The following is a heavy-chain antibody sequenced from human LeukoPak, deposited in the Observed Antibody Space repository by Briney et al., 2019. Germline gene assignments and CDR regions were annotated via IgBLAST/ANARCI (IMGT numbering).Heavy chain of an antibody. J-gene: IGHJ4*02. CDR1: GFTFSNYA. Sequence: AGGSLRLSCAASGFTFSNYAMSWVRQAPGKGLEWVSVISVSGDTYCVDSVKGRFTTSRDNSKNTLFLQINSLRVEDTAVYYCARPPSVTMIVMEVWGQGTLVTVSS. D-gene: IGHD3-22*01. CDR2: ISVSGDT. CDR3: ARPPSVTMIVMEV. V-gene: IGHV3-23*01.